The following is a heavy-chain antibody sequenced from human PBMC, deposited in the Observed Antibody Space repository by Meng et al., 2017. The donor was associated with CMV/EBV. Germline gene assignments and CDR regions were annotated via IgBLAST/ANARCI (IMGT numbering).Heavy chain of an antibody. V-gene: IGHV5-51*01. D-gene: IGHD2-2*02. J-gene: IGHJ6*02. CDR2: IYPGDSDT. Sequence: GESLKISCKGSGYSFTSYWIGWVRQMPGKGLEWMGIIYPGDSDTRYSPSFQGQVTISADKSISTAYLQWSSLRSEDTAVYYCARVIVVPAAIPLYYYYGMDVWGQGTTVTVSS. CDR1: GYSFTSYW. CDR3: ARVIVVPAAIPLYYYYGMDV.